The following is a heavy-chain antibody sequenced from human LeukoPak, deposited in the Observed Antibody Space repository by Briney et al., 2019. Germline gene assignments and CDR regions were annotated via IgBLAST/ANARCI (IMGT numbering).Heavy chain of an antibody. CDR1: GFTFSSYA. CDR3: ARVSVYSYGLDY. V-gene: IGHV3-23*01. CDR2: ISGSGGST. Sequence: GGSLRLSCAASGFTFSSYAMSWVRQAPGKGLEWVSAISGSGGSTYYADSVKGRFTISRDNAKNSLYLQMNSLRAEDTAVYYCARVSVYSYGLDYWGQGTLVTVSS. D-gene: IGHD5-18*01. J-gene: IGHJ4*02.